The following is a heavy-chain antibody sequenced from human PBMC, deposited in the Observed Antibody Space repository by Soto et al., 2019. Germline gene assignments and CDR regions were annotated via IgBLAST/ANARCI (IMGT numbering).Heavy chain of an antibody. D-gene: IGHD3-10*01. CDR1: GYTFTNYD. CDR3: ARGYYDGSGRPTPGGMDV. CDR2: ISTYTGNT. J-gene: IGHJ6*02. Sequence: QVHLVQSGAEVKKPGASVKVSCKASGYTFTNYDINWVRQAPGQGLEWMGWISTYTGNTNYAQKLQGRDTMTTDTDTSTAYKEMRSRRSDDTAVYYCARGYYDGSGRPTPGGMDVWGQGTTVTVSS. V-gene: IGHV1-18*01.